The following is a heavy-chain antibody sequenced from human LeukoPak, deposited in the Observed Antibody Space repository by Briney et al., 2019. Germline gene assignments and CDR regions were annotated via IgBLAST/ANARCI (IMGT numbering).Heavy chain of an antibody. CDR1: GFTFRSYW. D-gene: IGHD2-15*01. CDR3: XREGWFPGYFQH. CDR2: IKQDGSEK. Sequence: SXXXSGFTFRSYWMSWVRQAPGKGLEWVANIKQDGSEKYYVDSVKGRFTISRDNAKNSLYLQMNRLRAEDTAVYYCXREGWFPGYFQHWGQGTLVTVSS. J-gene: IGHJ1*01. V-gene: IGHV3-7*01.